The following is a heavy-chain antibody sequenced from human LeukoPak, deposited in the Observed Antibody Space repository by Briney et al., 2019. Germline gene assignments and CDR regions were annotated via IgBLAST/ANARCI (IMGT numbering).Heavy chain of an antibody. Sequence: PSETLSLTCTVSGGSISSYTGSWIRTPPGRGLEGIGRIYSTGSTNYNPSLKSRVTMSVDTSKNQFSLRLRSVTAADTAVYYCARQIASAGTAGFDFWGQGALVTVSS. CDR2: IYSTGST. D-gene: IGHD6-13*01. CDR3: ARQIASAGTAGFDF. J-gene: IGHJ4*02. CDR1: GGSISSYT. V-gene: IGHV4-4*07.